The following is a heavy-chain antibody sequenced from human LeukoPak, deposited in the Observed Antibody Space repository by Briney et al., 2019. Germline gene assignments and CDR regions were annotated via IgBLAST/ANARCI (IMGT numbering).Heavy chain of an antibody. CDR1: GYSIRTSHY. CDR2: IYTSGNT. D-gene: IGHD2-15*01. Sequence: PSETLSLTCTVSGYSIRTSHYWGWIRQPAGKGLEWIGRIYTSGNTNYNPSLKSRVTISVDTSKNHFSLKLSSVTAADTAVYYCARQAPQNPPVASLYYFDYWGQGTLVTVSS. CDR3: ARQAPQNPPVASLYYFDY. V-gene: IGHV4-4*07. J-gene: IGHJ4*02.